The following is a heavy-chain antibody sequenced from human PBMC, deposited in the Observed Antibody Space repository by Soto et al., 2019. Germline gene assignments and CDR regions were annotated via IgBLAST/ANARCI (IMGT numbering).Heavy chain of an antibody. D-gene: IGHD1-26*01. V-gene: IGHV3-23*01. CDR1: GFTFSSYA. CDR2: ISGSGGST. Sequence: GGSLRLSCAASGFTFSSYAMSWVRQAPGKGLEWVSAISGSGGSTYYADSVKGRFTISRDNSKNTLYLQMNSLRAEDTAVYYCAKEGSRQYYYYYGMDVWGQGTTVTVS. J-gene: IGHJ6*02. CDR3: AKEGSRQYYYYYGMDV.